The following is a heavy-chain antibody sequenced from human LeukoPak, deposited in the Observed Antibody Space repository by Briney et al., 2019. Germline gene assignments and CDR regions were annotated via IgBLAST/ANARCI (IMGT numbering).Heavy chain of an antibody. CDR2: ISYDGNNK. CDR3: AREASGSYFHH. D-gene: IGHD1-26*01. CDR1: GFTFSSYG. J-gene: IGHJ1*01. Sequence: GRSLRLSCAASGFTFSSYGMHWVRQAPGKGLEWVAVISYDGNNKYYADSVKGRFTISRDNSKNTVYLQMNRLRAEDTAVYYCAREASGSYFHHWGQGTLVTVSS. V-gene: IGHV3-30*03.